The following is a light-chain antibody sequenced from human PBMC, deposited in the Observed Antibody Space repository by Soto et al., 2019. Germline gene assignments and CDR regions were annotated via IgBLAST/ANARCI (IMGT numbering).Light chain of an antibody. Sequence: DIQMTQSTSTLSTPVGDRVTITCRASQSISSWLAWYQQKPGKAPKLLIYDASSLESGVPSRFSGSGSGTEFTLTISSLQPGDFATYYCQQYNSYPRTFGQGTKVDIK. CDR2: DAS. V-gene: IGKV1-5*01. CDR3: QQYNSYPRT. J-gene: IGKJ1*01. CDR1: QSISSW.